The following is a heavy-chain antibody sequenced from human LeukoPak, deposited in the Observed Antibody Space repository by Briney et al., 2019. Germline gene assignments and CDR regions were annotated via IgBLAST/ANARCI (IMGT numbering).Heavy chain of an antibody. V-gene: IGHV4-59*01. D-gene: IGHD3-22*01. Sequence: PSETLSLTCTVSGGSISSYYWSWIRQPPGKGLEWIGYIYYSGSTNYNPSLKSRVTISVDTSKNQFSLKLSSVTAADTAVYYCARGSPYYYDSSGYATDWGQGTLVTVSS. J-gene: IGHJ4*02. CDR3: ARGSPYYYDSSGYATD. CDR2: IYYSGST. CDR1: GGSISSYY.